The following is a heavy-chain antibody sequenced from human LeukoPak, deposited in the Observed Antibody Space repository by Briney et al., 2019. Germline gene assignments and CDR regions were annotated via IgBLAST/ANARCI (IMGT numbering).Heavy chain of an antibody. Sequence: GRSLRLSCAASGFTFSSYSMNWVRQAPGKGLEWVSYISSSSSTIYYADSVKGRFTISRDNAKNSLYLQMNSLRAEDTAVYYCARDYYDSSGYYPGLDYWGQGTLVTVSS. CDR1: GFTFSSYS. D-gene: IGHD3-22*01. V-gene: IGHV3-48*04. CDR3: ARDYYDSSGYYPGLDY. CDR2: ISSSSSTI. J-gene: IGHJ4*02.